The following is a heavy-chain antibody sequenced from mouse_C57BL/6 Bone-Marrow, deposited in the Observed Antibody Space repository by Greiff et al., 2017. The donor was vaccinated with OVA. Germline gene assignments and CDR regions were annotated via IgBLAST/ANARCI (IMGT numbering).Heavy chain of an antibody. CDR1: GYAFTNYL. J-gene: IGHJ4*01. CDR2: INPGSGGT. CDR3: SRSRGPYYYAMDY. Sequence: QVQLKASGAELVRPGTYVKVSCKASGYAFTNYLIEWVKQRPGQGLEWIGVINPGSGGTNYNEKFKGKATLNSDKSPSTAYMQLSSLTSEDSAVYFCSRSRGPYYYAMDYWGQGTSVTVSS. V-gene: IGHV1-54*01.